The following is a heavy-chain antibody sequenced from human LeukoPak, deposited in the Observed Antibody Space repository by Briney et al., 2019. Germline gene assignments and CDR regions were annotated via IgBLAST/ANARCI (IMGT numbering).Heavy chain of an antibody. Sequence: PSETLSLTCTVSRGSISSSSYYWGWLRQPPGMGLEWIGSIYYSGSTYYNPSLKRRVPISVDTSKTQFSLKLSSVTAADTAVYYCAREGIFGVVIILHDAFDIWGQGTMVTVSS. D-gene: IGHD3-3*01. CDR2: IYYSGST. CDR3: AREGIFGVVIILHDAFDI. CDR1: RGSISSSSYY. V-gene: IGHV4-39*07. J-gene: IGHJ3*02.